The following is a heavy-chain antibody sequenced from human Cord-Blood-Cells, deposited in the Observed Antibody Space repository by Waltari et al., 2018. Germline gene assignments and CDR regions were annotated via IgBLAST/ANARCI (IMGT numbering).Heavy chain of an antibody. Sequence: QVQLQESGPGLVKPSETLSLTCTVSGGSISSYYWSRIRQPPGKGLEWIGYIYYSGSTNYNPSLKSRVTISVDTSKNQFSLKLSSVTAADTAVYYCARMSEATNWFDPWGQGTLVTVSS. CDR3: ARMSEATNWFDP. J-gene: IGHJ5*02. V-gene: IGHV4-59*01. CDR1: GGSISSYY. CDR2: IYYSGST. D-gene: IGHD5-12*01.